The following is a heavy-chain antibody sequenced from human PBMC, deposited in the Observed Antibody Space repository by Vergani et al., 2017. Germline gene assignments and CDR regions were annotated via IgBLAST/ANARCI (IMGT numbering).Heavy chain of an antibody. CDR3: VRDQVTMLRGSDALDI. V-gene: IGHV3-71*04. CDR2: IRSKAYGQAT. D-gene: IGHD3-10*01. Sequence: EVQLLESGGNLVQPGGSLRLSCAASGFTVSSNYMSWVRQAPGQGLEWVGGIRSKAYGQATIYAASVKGRFTISRDDSKSIAYLQMNNLQTEDTAMYYCVRDQVTMLRGSDALDIWGQGTLVTVSS. J-gene: IGHJ4*02. CDR1: GFTVSSNY.